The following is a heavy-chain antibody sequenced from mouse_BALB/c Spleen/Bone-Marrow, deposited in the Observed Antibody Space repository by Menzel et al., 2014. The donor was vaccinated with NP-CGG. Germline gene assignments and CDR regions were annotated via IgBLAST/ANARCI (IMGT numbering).Heavy chain of an antibody. CDR3: ANYYYGYYFDY. CDR2: IDPANGNT. V-gene: IGHV14-3*02. CDR1: GFNIKDTY. Sequence: VQLKQSGAELVKPGASVKLSCTASGFNIKDTYMHWVKQRPEQGLEWIGRIDPANGNTKYDPKSQDKATITADTSSNTAYLQLSSLTSEDTAVYYCANYYYGYYFDYWGQGTTLTVSS. J-gene: IGHJ2*01. D-gene: IGHD1-1*01.